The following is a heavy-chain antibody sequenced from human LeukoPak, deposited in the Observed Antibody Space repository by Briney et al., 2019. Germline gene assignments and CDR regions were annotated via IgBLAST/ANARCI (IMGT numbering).Heavy chain of an antibody. D-gene: IGHD5-24*01. CDR1: GGSIGPYY. CDR2: VYSSGST. J-gene: IGHJ4*02. V-gene: IGHV4-59*01. Sequence: SSETLSLTCTVSGGSIGPYYWGWIRLAPGKGLEWIGSVYSSGSTDYNPSLKSRVTISVDTSKNQFSLTLSSVTAADTAVYYCARVRDGLSYGPFDYWGQGTLVTVSS. CDR3: ARVRDGLSYGPFDY.